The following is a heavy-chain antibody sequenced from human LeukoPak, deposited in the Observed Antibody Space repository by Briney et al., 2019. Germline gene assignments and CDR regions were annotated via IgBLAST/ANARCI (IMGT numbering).Heavy chain of an antibody. Sequence: GGSLRLSCAASGFTFSTYVMVWVRRAPEKGLEWVSSISVSGSNTFYTDSAKGRFTISRDNSKNTLDLQMNSLRAEDTAIYYCAKENLLPSAGTLGSWGQGTLVTVSS. D-gene: IGHD6-13*01. CDR1: GFTFSTYV. CDR2: ISVSGSNT. CDR3: AKENLLPSAGTLGS. V-gene: IGHV3-23*01. J-gene: IGHJ5*02.